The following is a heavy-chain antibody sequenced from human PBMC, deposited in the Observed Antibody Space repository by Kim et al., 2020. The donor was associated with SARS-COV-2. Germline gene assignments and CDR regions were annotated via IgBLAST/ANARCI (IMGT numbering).Heavy chain of an antibody. Sequence: GGSLRLSCAASGFTFNTYAMSWVRQAPGKGLEWVSTMSGSGVATYYADSVRGRFTIFRDNSKNPLYLQMNTLRAEDTAIYYCAKDKLKDPYGMDVWGQGT. CDR1: GFTFNTYA. CDR2: MSGSGVAT. CDR3: AKDKLKDPYGMDV. V-gene: IGHV3-23*01. J-gene: IGHJ6*02.